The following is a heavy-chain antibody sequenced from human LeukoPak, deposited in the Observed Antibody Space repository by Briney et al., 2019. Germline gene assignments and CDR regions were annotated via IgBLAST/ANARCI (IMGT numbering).Heavy chain of an antibody. CDR2: IWYDGSNK. V-gene: IGHV3-33*01. Sequence: GGSLRLSCAASGFTFSSYGMHWVRQAPGKGLEWVAVIWYDGSNKYYADSVKGRFTISRDNSKDTLYLQMNSLRAEDTAVYYCARDDYDSSGYYCSLGIDYWGQGTLVTVSS. D-gene: IGHD3-22*01. J-gene: IGHJ4*02. CDR3: ARDDYDSSGYYCSLGIDY. CDR1: GFTFSSYG.